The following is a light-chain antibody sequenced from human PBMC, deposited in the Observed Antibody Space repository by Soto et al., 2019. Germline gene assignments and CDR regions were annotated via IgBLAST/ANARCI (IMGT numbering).Light chain of an antibody. CDR1: GRDIGAYNY. Sequence: QSVLTQPASVSGSPGQSITISCTGSGRDIGAYNYVSWYQQHPGKAPKLIIYEVENRPSGVSNRFSASKSAFTASLTISGLQAEDEADYYCSSYTTSYFYVLGPGTKV. CDR2: EVE. J-gene: IGLJ1*01. V-gene: IGLV2-14*01. CDR3: SSYTTSYFYV.